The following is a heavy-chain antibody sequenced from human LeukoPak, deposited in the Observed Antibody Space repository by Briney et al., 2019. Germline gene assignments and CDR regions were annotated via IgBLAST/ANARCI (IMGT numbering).Heavy chain of an antibody. CDR1: GFTFSSYA. Sequence: GGSLRLSCAASGFTFSSYAMSWVRQAPGKGLEWVSYISSSSSTIYYADSVKGRFTISRDNAKNSLYLQMNSLRAEDTAVHYCARAREGDFWSGPYYFDYWGQGTLVTVSS. J-gene: IGHJ4*02. CDR2: ISSSSSTI. D-gene: IGHD3-3*01. CDR3: ARAREGDFWSGPYYFDY. V-gene: IGHV3-48*01.